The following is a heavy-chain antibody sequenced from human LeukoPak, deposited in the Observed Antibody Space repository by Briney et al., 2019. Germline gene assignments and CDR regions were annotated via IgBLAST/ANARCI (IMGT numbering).Heavy chain of an antibody. D-gene: IGHD3-22*01. CDR1: GGSISSSSYY. V-gene: IGHV4-39*07. CDR3: AREEPLYYDSSGYYYGY. J-gene: IGHJ4*02. CDR2: IYYSGST. Sequence: SETLSLTCTVSGGSISSSSYYWGWIRQPPGKGLEWIGSIYYSGSTYYNPSLKSRVTISVDTSKNQFSLKLSSVTAADTAVYYCAREEPLYYDSSGYYYGYWGQGTLVTVSS.